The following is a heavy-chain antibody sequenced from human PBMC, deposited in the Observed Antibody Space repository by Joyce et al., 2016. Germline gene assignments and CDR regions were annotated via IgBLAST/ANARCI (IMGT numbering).Heavy chain of an antibody. CDR3: ARGGLVYDYSMDV. CDR1: GFMFSTSS. CDR2: ISGDPRFI. D-gene: IGHD2-21*01. J-gene: IGHJ6*02. Sequence: EVQLVESGGGLVKPGGSLKISCAASGFMFSTSSMSWFRQAPGKGLWSVSAISGDPRFIFHAASVRGRFTVSRDNAKNSLYLQMKSLRVEDTAVYFCARGGLVYDYSMDVWGQGTTVIVSS. V-gene: IGHV3-21*02.